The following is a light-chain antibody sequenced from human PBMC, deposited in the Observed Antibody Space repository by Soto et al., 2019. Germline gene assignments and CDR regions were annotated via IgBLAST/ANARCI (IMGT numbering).Light chain of an antibody. CDR1: QNVNMY. Sequence: IQLTQSPSSLSASVGDRVTITCRTSQNVNMYLNWYQEQPGKAPKLLIYAASILQSGVPSRFSGSGSGTDFTLAISSLHPEDFTTYYCQQSYGIPQTFGPGTKVEIK. J-gene: IGKJ1*01. V-gene: IGKV1-39*01. CDR2: AAS. CDR3: QQSYGIPQT.